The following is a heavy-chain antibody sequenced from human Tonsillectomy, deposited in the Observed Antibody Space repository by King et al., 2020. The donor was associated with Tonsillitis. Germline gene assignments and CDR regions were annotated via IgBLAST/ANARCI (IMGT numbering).Heavy chain of an antibody. CDR2: IIPIFDTT. CDR1: GGTFRDYA. V-gene: IGHV1-69*01. J-gene: IGHJ4*02. CDR3: ARVGVVDCSRTSCYIGYFDY. Sequence: VQLVQSGAEMKKPGSSVKVSCKASGGTFRDYAISWVRQAPGQGLEWMGGIIPIFDTTEYAQKFQGRITITADESTSTAYMELSSLRSEDTAVYYCARVGVVDCSRTSCYIGYFDYWGQGTLVTVSS. D-gene: IGHD2-2*02.